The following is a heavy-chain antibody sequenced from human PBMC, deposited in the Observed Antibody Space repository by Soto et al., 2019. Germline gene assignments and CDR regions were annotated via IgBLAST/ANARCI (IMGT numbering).Heavy chain of an antibody. Sequence: TQARPYAFSDLYLCRPGYYCSCVRQHPGKGLEWIGYVYYSGSTYYNPSLKSRVTISVDTSRNQFSLNLRSVTAADTAVYYCALDRGGYYHFEHWGQGNLVNASS. CDR2: VYYSGST. J-gene: IGHJ4*02. CDR1: DLYLCRPGYY. V-gene: IGHV4-31*11. CDR3: ALDRGGYYHFEH. D-gene: IGHD3-22*01.